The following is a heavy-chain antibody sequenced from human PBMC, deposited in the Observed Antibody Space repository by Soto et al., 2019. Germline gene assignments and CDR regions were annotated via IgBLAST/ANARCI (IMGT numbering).Heavy chain of an antibody. CDR1: GGTFSSYA. Sequence: GPSVKVSCKASGGTFSSYAISWVRQAPGQGLEWMGGIIPIFGTANYAQKFQGRVTITADESTSTAYMELSSLRSEDTAVYYCARWGTAMIPYGMDVWGQGTTVTVSS. CDR2: IIPIFGTA. J-gene: IGHJ6*02. CDR3: ARWGTAMIPYGMDV. D-gene: IGHD5-18*01. V-gene: IGHV1-69*13.